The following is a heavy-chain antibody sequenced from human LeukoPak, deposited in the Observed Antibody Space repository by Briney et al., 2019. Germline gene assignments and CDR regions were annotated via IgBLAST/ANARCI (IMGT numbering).Heavy chain of an antibody. CDR1: GGTFSSYA. V-gene: IGHV1-69*13. CDR2: IIPIFGTA. J-gene: IGHJ6*02. Sequence: ASVMVSCKASGGTFSSYAISWVRQAPGQGLEWMGGIIPIFGTANYAQKFQGRVTITADESTSTAYMELSSLRSEDTAVYYCARESGEYHYGMDVWGQGTTVTVSS. CDR3: ARESGEYHYGMDV.